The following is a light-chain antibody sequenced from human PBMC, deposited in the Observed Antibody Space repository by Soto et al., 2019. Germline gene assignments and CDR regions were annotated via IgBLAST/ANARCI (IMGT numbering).Light chain of an antibody. Sequence: QSVLTQPASVSGSPGQSITISCTGTSRDVGGYNYVSWYQQYPGKAPKLMIYAVSNRPSGVSDRFSGSKSGNTASLTISGLQAEDEADYYCSLWTTSSTPLYVFGTGTKVTVL. CDR3: SLWTTSSTPLYV. CDR1: SRDVGGYNY. V-gene: IGLV2-14*01. CDR2: AVS. J-gene: IGLJ1*01.